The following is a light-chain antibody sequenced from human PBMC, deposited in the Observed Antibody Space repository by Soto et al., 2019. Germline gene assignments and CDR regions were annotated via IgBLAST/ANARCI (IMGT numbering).Light chain of an antibody. CDR2: DAS. J-gene: IGKJ1*01. Sequence: DIQVTQSPPTLSASVGDRVTITCRASQTISTWMAWYQQKPGKAPKLLVYDASTLQSGVASRFSGSATRTEFTLIIIGVQPDESVTIYSQEYTNVNIPWMFGQGTKVDI. CDR1: QTISTW. CDR3: QEYTNVNIPWM. V-gene: IGKV1-5*01.